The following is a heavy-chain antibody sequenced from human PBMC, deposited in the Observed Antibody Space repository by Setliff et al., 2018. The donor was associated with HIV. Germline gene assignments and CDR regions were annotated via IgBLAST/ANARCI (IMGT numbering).Heavy chain of an antibody. Sequence: GGSLRLSCAASGFTFSSYAMHWVRQAPGKGLEWVAVISYDGSNKYYADSVKGRFTISRDNSKNTLYLQMNSLRAEDTAEYYCAKELAASGLGYFDSWGRGILVTVSS. J-gene: IGHJ4*02. CDR2: ISYDGSNK. D-gene: IGHD3-22*01. CDR1: GFTFSSYA. CDR3: AKELAASGLGYFDS. V-gene: IGHV3-30*04.